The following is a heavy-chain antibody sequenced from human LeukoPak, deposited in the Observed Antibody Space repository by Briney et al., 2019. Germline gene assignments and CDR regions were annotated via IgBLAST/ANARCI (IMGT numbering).Heavy chain of an antibody. D-gene: IGHD1-1*01. V-gene: IGHV1-69*05. CDR3: ARGRDGNWNDADYFDY. CDR2: IIPIFGTA. Sequence: ASVKVSCKASGGTFSSYAISWVRQAPGQGLEWMGRIIPIFGTANYAQKFQGRVTITTDESTSTAYMELSSLRSEDTAVYYCARGRDGNWNDADYFDYWGQGNLVTVSS. J-gene: IGHJ4*02. CDR1: GGTFSSYA.